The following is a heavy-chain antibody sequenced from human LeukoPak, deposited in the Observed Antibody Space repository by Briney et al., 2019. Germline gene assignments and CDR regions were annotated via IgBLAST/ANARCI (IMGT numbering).Heavy chain of an antibody. Sequence: SETLSLTCTVSGGSISTGSYYWGWIRQPPGKGREWIGNIYYSGNTYYNPSLKSRVTISIDTSQNQFSLQLSSVTAADTAVYFCARLLIVASDNYFDYWGQGTLVTVSS. V-gene: IGHV4-39*01. CDR1: GGSISTGSYY. D-gene: IGHD5-12*01. J-gene: IGHJ4*02. CDR3: ARLLIVASDNYFDY. CDR2: IYYSGNT.